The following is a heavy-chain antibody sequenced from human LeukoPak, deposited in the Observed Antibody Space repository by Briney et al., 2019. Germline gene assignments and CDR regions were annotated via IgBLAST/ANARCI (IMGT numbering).Heavy chain of an antibody. J-gene: IGHJ4*02. V-gene: IGHV3-7*01. Sequence: GGSLRLSCAASGFTFSSYWMSWVRQAPGKGLEWVANINQDGSEKYYVDSVKGRFTISRDNAKNSLYLQMHSLRAEDTAVYYCTKDTTGPNDSWGQGTLVTVSS. D-gene: IGHD1-1*01. CDR3: TKDTTGPNDS. CDR2: INQDGSEK. CDR1: GFTFSSYW.